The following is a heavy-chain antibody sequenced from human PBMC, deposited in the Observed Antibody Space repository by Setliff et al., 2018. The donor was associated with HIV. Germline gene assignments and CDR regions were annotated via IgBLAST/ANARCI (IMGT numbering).Heavy chain of an antibody. V-gene: IGHV4-59*08. D-gene: IGHD3-22*01. CDR3: ARLGRGTYYYDSSGYLYAFDI. CDR2: IYYSGST. Sequence: LSLTCTASGGSISSYYWSWIRQPPGKGLEWIGYIYYSGSTNYNPSLKSRVTISVDTSKNQFSPKLSSVTAADTAVYYCARLGRGTYYYDSSGYLYAFDIWGQGTMVTVSS. CDR1: GGSISSYY. J-gene: IGHJ3*02.